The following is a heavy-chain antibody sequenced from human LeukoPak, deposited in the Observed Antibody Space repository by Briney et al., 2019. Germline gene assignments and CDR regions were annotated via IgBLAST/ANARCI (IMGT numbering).Heavy chain of an antibody. CDR1: GSTFSDYY. V-gene: IGHV3-11*01. CDR3: AREENSAYGDQKPN. J-gene: IGHJ4*02. CDR2: ISSSGSTI. Sequence: PGGSLRLSCAASGSTFSDYYMSWIRQAPGKGLEWVSYISSSGSTIYYADSVKGRFTISRDNAKNSLYLQMNSLRAEDTAVYYCAREENSAYGDQKPNWGQGTLVTVSS. D-gene: IGHD4-17*01.